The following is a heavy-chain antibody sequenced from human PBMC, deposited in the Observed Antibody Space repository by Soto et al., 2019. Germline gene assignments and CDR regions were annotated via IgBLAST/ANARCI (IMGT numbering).Heavy chain of an antibody. D-gene: IGHD1-1*01. J-gene: IGHJ4*02. CDR3: ARNDKSGLDY. CDR1: GYSFTTYY. CDR2: INPSGGST. V-gene: IGHV1-46*01. Sequence: ASVKVSCKASGYSFTTYYMHWVRQAPGQGLEWMGMINPSGGSTSYAQKLQGRVTMTRDTSTSTVYMELSSLRSEDTAVYYCARNDKSGLDYWGQGTMVTFYS.